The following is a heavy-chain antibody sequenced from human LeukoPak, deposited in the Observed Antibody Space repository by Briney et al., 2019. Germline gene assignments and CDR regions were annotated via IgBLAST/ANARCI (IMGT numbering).Heavy chain of an antibody. D-gene: IGHD3-9*01. CDR3: AGDDDILTGYYFDY. V-gene: IGHV3-11*04. CDR1: GFTFSDYY. J-gene: IGHJ4*02. Sequence: GGSLRLSCAASGFTFSDYYMGWIRQAPGKGLEWVSYISSSGSTIYYADSVKGRFTISRDNAKNSLYLQMNSLRAEDTAVYYCAGDDDILTGYYFDYWGQGTLVTVSS. CDR2: ISSSGSTI.